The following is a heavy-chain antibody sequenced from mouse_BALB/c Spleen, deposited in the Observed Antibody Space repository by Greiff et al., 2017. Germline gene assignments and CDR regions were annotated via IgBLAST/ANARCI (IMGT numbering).Heavy chain of an antibody. CDR3: TRWGGSAMDY. V-gene: IGHV14-1*02. CDR1: GFNIKDYY. CDR2: IDPENGNT. Sequence: EVKLMESGAELVRPGALVKLSCKASGFNIKDYYMHWVKQRPEQGLEWIGWIDPENGNTIYDPKFQGKASITADTSSITAYLQLSSLTSEDTAVYYCTRWGGSAMDYWGQGTAVTVSS. D-gene: IGHD1-1*02. J-gene: IGHJ4*01.